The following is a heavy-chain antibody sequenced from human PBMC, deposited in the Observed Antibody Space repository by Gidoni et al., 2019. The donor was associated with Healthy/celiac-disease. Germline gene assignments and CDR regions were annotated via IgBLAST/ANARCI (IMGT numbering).Heavy chain of an antibody. CDR1: GFPFISYS. CDR2: ISSSSSCI. V-gene: IGHV3-21*01. J-gene: IGHJ4*02. CDR3: ARDTNRYSYGQHFDY. D-gene: IGHD5-18*01. Sequence: EVQLVESGGGLFRPGGSLRLSVAASGFPFISYSMNWVRQAPGKGLGWVSSISSSSSCIYYADSVKGRFTISRDNAKNSLYLQMNSLRAEDTAVYYCARDTNRYSYGQHFDYWGQGTLVTVSS.